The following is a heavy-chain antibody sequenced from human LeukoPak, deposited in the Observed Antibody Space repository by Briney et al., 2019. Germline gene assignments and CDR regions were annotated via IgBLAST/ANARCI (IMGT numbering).Heavy chain of an antibody. Sequence: GAPVKVSCKVSGYTLTELSMHWVRQAPGKGLEWMGGFDPEDGETIYAQKFQGRVTMTEDTSTDTAYMELSSLRSEDTAVYYCAADSYGSDYYYYGMDVWGQGTTVTVSS. V-gene: IGHV1-24*01. D-gene: IGHD5-18*01. CDR3: AADSYGSDYYYYGMDV. CDR1: GYTLTELS. CDR2: FDPEDGET. J-gene: IGHJ6*02.